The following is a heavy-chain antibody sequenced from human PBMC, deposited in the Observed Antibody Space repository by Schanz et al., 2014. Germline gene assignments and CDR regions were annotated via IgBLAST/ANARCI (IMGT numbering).Heavy chain of an antibody. CDR2: ISYHGSER. J-gene: IGHJ4*02. V-gene: IGHV3-30*18. Sequence: QLVESGGGLVKPGGSLRLSCAGSGFSFSYYGMHWVRQAPGRGLEWVAVISYHGSERYYADSVKGRFTISRDNSKNTLYLQMNSLRTEDTAVYFCAKSYDTSGYSGFDYWGQGTLVTVSS. D-gene: IGHD3-22*01. CDR3: AKSYDTSGYSGFDY. CDR1: GFSFSYYG.